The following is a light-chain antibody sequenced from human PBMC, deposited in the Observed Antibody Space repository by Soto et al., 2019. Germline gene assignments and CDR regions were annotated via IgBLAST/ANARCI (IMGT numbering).Light chain of an antibody. CDR2: KIS. CDR1: QSLQDSGGNTY. V-gene: IGKV2-30*01. Sequence: DVVMTQSPLSLPVTLGQSASISCRSSQSLQDSGGNTYLNWFQQRPGQSPRSLIYKISNRDSGVPDRFSGSGSGTDFTLKISRVEAEDVGIYFCMQGTHWPSTFGQGTKLEIK. CDR3: MQGTHWPST. J-gene: IGKJ2*01.